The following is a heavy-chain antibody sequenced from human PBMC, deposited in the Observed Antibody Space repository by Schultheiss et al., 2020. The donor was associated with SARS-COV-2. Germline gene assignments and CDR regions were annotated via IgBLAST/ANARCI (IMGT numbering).Heavy chain of an antibody. D-gene: IGHD1-26*01. J-gene: IGHJ4*02. CDR1: GGSFSGYY. CDR2: INHSGST. CDR3: ARGGGSYYGFDY. Sequence: SETLSLTCAVYGGSFSGYYWSWIRQPPGKGLEWIGEINHSGSTNYNPSLKSRVTISVDTSMHQFSLKLSSVTAADTAVYYCARGGGSYYGFDYWGQGTLVTVSS. V-gene: IGHV4-34*01.